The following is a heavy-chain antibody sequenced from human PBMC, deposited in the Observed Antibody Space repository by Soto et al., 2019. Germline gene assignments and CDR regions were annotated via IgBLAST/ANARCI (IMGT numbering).Heavy chain of an antibody. CDR3: ARDSAESRYFDWQRGWRYYYGMDV. J-gene: IGHJ6*02. Sequence: ASVKVSCKASGDTFSSYAISWVRQAPGQGLEWMGGIIPIFGTANYAQKFQGRVTITADESTSTAYMELSSLRSEDTAVYYCARDSAESRYFDWQRGWRYYYGMDVWGQGTTVTVSS. CDR2: IIPIFGTA. V-gene: IGHV1-69*13. D-gene: IGHD3-9*01. CDR1: GDTFSSYA.